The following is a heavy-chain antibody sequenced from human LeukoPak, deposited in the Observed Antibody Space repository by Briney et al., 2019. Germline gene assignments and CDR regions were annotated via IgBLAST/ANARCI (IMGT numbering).Heavy chain of an antibody. CDR3: ARGSPRITIFGVVKTGAAHFDY. D-gene: IGHD3-3*01. CDR1: GGSISSGGYY. CDR2: IYYSGST. V-gene: IGHV4-31*03. Sequence: SETLSLTCTVSGGSISSGGYYWSWIRQHPGKGLEWIGYIYYSGSTYYNPSFKSRVTISVDTSKNQFSLKLSSVTAADTAVYYCARGSPRITIFGVVKTGAAHFDYWGQGTLVTVSS. J-gene: IGHJ4*02.